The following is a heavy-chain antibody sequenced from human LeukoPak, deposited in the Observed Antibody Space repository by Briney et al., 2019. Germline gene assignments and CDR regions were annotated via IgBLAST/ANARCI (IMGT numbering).Heavy chain of an antibody. CDR3: ARALVRATMVWYFDL. Sequence: SETLSLTCTVSGCTISGYYWSWIRQPPGKGLEWIGYIYYSGSTNYNPSLKSRVTISVDTSKNQFSLNLSSVTAADTAVYYCARALVRATMVWYFDLWGRGTLVTVSS. CDR1: GCTISGYY. J-gene: IGHJ2*01. V-gene: IGHV4-59*12. CDR2: IYYSGST. D-gene: IGHD5-12*01.